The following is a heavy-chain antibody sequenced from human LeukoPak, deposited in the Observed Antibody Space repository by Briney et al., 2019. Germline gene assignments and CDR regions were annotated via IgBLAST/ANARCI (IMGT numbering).Heavy chain of an antibody. CDR2: ISYDGSNK. D-gene: IGHD6-19*01. CDR1: GFTFSSYG. V-gene: IGHV3-30*18. CDR3: AKGLAGERFLFDY. Sequence: GRSLRLSCAASGFTFSSYGMHWVRQAPGKGLEWVAVISYDGSNKYYADSVKGRFTISRDNSKNTLYLQMNSLRAEDTAVYYCAKGLAGERFLFDYWGQGTLVTVSS. J-gene: IGHJ4*02.